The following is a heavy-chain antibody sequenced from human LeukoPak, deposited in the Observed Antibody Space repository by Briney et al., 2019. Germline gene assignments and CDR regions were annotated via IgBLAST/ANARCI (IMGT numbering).Heavy chain of an antibody. J-gene: IGHJ3*02. V-gene: IGHV1-2*02. Sequence: GASVKVSCKASGYTFTGYYMHWVRQAPGQGLEWMGWINPDSGATDYAQNFQGRVTMTRDTSISTAYMELSRLRSDDTAVYYCARPVGSGSLSAFDIWGQGTMVTVSS. CDR2: INPDSGAT. CDR3: ARPVGSGSLSAFDI. CDR1: GYTFTGYY. D-gene: IGHD3-10*01.